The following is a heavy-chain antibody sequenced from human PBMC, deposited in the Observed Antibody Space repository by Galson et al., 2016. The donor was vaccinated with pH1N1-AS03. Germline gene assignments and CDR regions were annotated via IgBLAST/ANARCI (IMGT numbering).Heavy chain of an antibody. J-gene: IGHJ6*02. CDR1: GYIFTGFY. CDR2: INTDSGVT. Sequence: SVKVSCKASGYIFTGFYVHWARQAPGQGLEWMGWINTDSGVTNYAQKFEAWVTMTRDTSVNTAYMELYGLKSDATAVDYCARDTRGPWNSATCPTTYYFGMDVCGQGTTVIVSS. CDR3: ARDTRGPWNSATCPTTYYFGMDV. D-gene: IGHD1/OR15-1a*01. V-gene: IGHV1-2*04.